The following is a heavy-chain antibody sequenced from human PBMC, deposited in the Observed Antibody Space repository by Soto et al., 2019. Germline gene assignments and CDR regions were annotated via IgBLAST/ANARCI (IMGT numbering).Heavy chain of an antibody. CDR2: VNHGGGT. D-gene: IGHD3-16*02. V-gene: IGHV4-34*01. J-gene: IGHJ6*03. CDR3: ARLSRAFGGVVDSRPHYYYYMDV. CDR1: DVSFSDYY. Sequence: QVQLQLWGAGLFKPSETLSLICAVNDVSFSDYYWSCIRQPPGKGLVWIGEVNHGGGTNYIPSLKSLVTISVETSKNQYSLKLSSVTAADTAVYFCARLSRAFGGVVDSRPHYYYYMDVWGKGTTVTVSS.